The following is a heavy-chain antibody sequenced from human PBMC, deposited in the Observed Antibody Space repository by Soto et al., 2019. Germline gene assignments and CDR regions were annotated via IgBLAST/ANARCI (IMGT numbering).Heavy chain of an antibody. CDR3: AQTLGLAVAGPGRFDL. V-gene: IGHV1-69*12. Sequence: QVQLVQSGAEVKKPGSSVKVSCKASGGTFSNYAISWVRQAPGQGLEWMGGIIPIFGTANYAQKFQGRVTITAVVTMSTAYMELSRLRSEDTAVYYCAQTLGLAVAGPGRFDLWGRGTLVTVSS. J-gene: IGHJ2*01. D-gene: IGHD6-19*01. CDR1: GGTFSNYA. CDR2: IIPIFGTA.